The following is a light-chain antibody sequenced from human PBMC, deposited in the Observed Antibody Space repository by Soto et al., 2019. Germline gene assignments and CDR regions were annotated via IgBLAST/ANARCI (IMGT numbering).Light chain of an antibody. CDR2: DVS. Sequence: QSALNQPASVSGSPGQSITISCTGTSSEVGGYNYVSWYQQHPGKAPKLMIYDVSNRPSGVSNRFSGSESGNTASLTISGLQAEDEADYYCGSYTSSSTFVVGSGTKLTVL. CDR1: SSEVGGYNY. V-gene: IGLV2-14*01. J-gene: IGLJ1*01. CDR3: GSYTSSSTFV.